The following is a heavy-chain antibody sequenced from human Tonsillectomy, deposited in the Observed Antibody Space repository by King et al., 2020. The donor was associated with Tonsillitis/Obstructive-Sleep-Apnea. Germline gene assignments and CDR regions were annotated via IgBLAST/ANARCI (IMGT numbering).Heavy chain of an antibody. CDR2: IYWDDDK. CDR1: GFSLSTSGVG. CDR3: AHRRDVVPAGYCVDP. V-gene: IGHV2-5*02. D-gene: IGHD2-2*01. J-gene: IGHJ5*02. Sequence: ITLKESGPTLVKPTQTLTLTCTFSGFSLSTSGVGVGWIRQPPGKALEWLALIYWDDDKRYSPSLKSRLTINKDTSKNQVVLTMTNMDPVDTATYYCAHRRDVVPAGYCVDPCGQGTLVTVSS.